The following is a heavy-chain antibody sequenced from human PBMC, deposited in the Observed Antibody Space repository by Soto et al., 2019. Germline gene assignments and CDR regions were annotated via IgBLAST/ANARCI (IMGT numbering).Heavy chain of an antibody. J-gene: IGHJ6*02. V-gene: IGHV1-18*01. CDR3: AMVDVDVTPSPQDV. CDR1: GYTFTRYG. Sequence: QVQLVQSGAEVKNPGASVKVSCKASGYTFTRYGIGWARQAPGQGLEWMGWINTYNGNTNYAQNVQGRVTLTTDTSTSTAYMELRSLRSNDTAIYYCAMVDVDVTPSPQDVWGQGTTVIVSS. CDR2: INTYNGNT. D-gene: IGHD2-2*03.